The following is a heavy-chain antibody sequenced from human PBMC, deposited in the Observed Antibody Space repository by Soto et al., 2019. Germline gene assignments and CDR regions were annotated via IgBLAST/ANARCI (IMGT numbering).Heavy chain of an antibody. Sequence: SVKVSCKASGGTFSSYAISWVRQAPGQGLEWMGGIIPIFGTANYAQKFQGRVTITADESTSTAYMELSSLRSEDTAVYYCARDVGEHIVVVIAPGAFDIWGQGTMVTVSS. J-gene: IGHJ3*02. D-gene: IGHD2-21*01. V-gene: IGHV1-69*13. CDR2: IIPIFGTA. CDR1: GGTFSSYA. CDR3: ARDVGEHIVVVIAPGAFDI.